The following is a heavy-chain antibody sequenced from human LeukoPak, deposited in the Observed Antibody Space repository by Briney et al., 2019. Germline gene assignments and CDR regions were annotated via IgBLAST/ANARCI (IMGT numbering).Heavy chain of an antibody. J-gene: IGHJ4*02. CDR2: IYYSGST. CDR3: ARTSAASRRIDY. CDR1: GGSISSYY. V-gene: IGHV4-59*01. Sequence: SETLSLTCTVSGGSISSYYWSWIRQPPGKGLEWIGYIYYSGSTNYNPSLKSRVTISVDTSKNQFSLKLSSVTAADTAVYYCARTSAASRRIDYWGQGTLVTVSS. D-gene: IGHD6-13*01.